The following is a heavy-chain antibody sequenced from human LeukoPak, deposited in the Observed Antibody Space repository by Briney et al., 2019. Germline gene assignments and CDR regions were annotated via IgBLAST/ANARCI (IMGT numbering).Heavy chain of an antibody. Sequence: GGSLRLSCAASGFTFSDYYMTWVRQAPGKGLEWVSYISSSGSTIDYADSVKGRFTISRDNAKYSLYLQMNSLRAEDTAVYYCARGDIVATSWDYWGQGTLVTVSS. CDR3: ARGDIVATSWDY. J-gene: IGHJ4*02. V-gene: IGHV3-11*01. CDR2: ISSSGSTI. D-gene: IGHD5-12*01. CDR1: GFTFSDYY.